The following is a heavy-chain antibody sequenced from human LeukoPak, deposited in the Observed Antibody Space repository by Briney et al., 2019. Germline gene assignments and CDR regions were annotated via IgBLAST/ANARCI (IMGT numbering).Heavy chain of an antibody. CDR3: ARVPGQLVSQFDP. CDR2: INAGNGNT. CDR1: GYTFTSYA. D-gene: IGHD6-13*01. Sequence: GASVKVSCKASGYTFTSYAMHWVRQAPGQRLEWMGWINAGNGNTKYSQKFQGRVTITRDTSASTAYMELSSLRSEGTAVYYCARVPGQLVSQFDPWGQGTLVSVSS. V-gene: IGHV1-3*01. J-gene: IGHJ5*02.